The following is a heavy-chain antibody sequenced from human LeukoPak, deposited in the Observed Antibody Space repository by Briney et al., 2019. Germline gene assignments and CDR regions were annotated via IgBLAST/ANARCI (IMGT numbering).Heavy chain of an antibody. D-gene: IGHD3-22*01. CDR1: GYTFTGYY. Sequence: ASVKVSCKASGYTFTGYYMHWVRQAPGQGLEWMGRINPNIGGTNYAQKFQGRVTMTRDKSISTAYMELSRLRSDDTAVYYCARGSVLAMIVVVITKRFDYSMDVWGQGTTVTVSS. CDR2: INPNIGGT. V-gene: IGHV1-2*06. J-gene: IGHJ6*02. CDR3: ARGSVLAMIVVVITKRFDYSMDV.